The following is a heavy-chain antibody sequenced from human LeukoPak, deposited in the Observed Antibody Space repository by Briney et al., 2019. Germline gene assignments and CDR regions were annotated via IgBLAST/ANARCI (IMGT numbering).Heavy chain of an antibody. J-gene: IGHJ4*02. Sequence: ASVKVSCKASGYTFTGYYMHWVRQAPGQGLEWMGWINPNSGGTNYAQKFQGRVTMTRDTSISTAYMELSRLRSDDTAVYYCARVWASITMVRGVITNGFDYWGQGTLVTVSS. CDR2: INPNSGGT. D-gene: IGHD3-10*01. CDR3: ARVWASITMVRGVITNGFDY. V-gene: IGHV1-2*02. CDR1: GYTFTGYY.